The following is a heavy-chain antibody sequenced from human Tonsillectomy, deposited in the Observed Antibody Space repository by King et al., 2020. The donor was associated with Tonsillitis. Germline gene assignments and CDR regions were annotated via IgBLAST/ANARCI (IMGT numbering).Heavy chain of an antibody. D-gene: IGHD6-13*01. CDR3: AGDRTPAAVYNWFDS. CDR1: GFTFSSYS. J-gene: IGHJ5*01. CDR2: ISSSSSYI. Sequence: VQLVESGGGLVKPGGSLRLSCAASGFTFSSYSMNWVRQAPGKGLEWVSSISSSSSYIYYADSVKGRFTISRDNAKNSLYLQMNNLRAEDTSVYYCAGDRTPAAVYNWFDSWGQGTLVTVSS. V-gene: IGHV3-21*01.